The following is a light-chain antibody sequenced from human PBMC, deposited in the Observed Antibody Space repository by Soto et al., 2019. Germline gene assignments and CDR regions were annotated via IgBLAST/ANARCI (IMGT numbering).Light chain of an antibody. V-gene: IGLV2-14*01. CDR3: SSYTTSSARV. CDR2: DVS. J-gene: IGLJ2*01. Sequence: QSALTQPASVSGSPGQSITISCTGTSSDVGGYNSVSWYQQHPGKAPQLMIYDVSYRPSGISSRFSGSKSGNTASLTISGLQAADEADYYCSSYTTSSARVFGGGTQLTVL. CDR1: SSDVGGYNS.